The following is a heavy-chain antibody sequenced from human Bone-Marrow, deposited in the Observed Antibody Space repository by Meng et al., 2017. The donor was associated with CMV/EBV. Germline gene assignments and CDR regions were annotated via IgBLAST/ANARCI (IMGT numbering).Heavy chain of an antibody. CDR3: ARGAPESSSWYFL. J-gene: IGHJ4*02. V-gene: IGHV1-8*02. D-gene: IGHD6-13*01. CDR2: MNPNSGNT. CDR1: GGTFSSYA. Sequence: ASVKVSCKASGGTFSSYAISWVRQATGQGLEWMGWMNPNSGNTGYAQKFQGRATMTRNTSISTAYMELSSLRSEDTAVYYCARGAPESSSWYFLWGQGTLVTVSS.